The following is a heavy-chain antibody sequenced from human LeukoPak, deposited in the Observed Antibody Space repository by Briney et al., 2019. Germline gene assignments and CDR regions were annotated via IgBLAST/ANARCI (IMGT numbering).Heavy chain of an antibody. CDR2: IYTSGST. D-gene: IGHD2-15*01. CDR3: ARHGYCSGGSCYSWGYYYYMDV. Sequence: SETLSLTCTVSGGSISSYYWSWIRQPAGKGLEWIGRIYTSGSTNYNPSLKSRVTMSADTSKNQFSLKLSSVTAADTAVYYCARHGYCSGGSCYSWGYYYYMDVWGKGTTVTISS. CDR1: GGSISSYY. J-gene: IGHJ6*03. V-gene: IGHV4-4*07.